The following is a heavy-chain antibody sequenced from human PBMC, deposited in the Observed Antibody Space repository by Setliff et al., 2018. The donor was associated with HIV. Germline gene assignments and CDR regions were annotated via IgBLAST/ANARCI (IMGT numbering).Heavy chain of an antibody. Sequence: PGGSLRLSCTASGFTFSNYWMSWVRQAPGKGLEWVANISPEGNKKYYVGSVQGRFTISRDNAKNSLFLQMNSLRAEDTAVYYCATGHYRGSSGWGQGTPVTVSS. CDR1: GFTFSNYW. J-gene: IGHJ4*02. CDR3: ATGHYRGSSG. CDR2: ISPEGNKK. D-gene: IGHD1-26*01. V-gene: IGHV3-7*03.